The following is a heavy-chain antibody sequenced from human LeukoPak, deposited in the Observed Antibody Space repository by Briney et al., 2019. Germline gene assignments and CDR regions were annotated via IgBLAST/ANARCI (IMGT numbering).Heavy chain of an antibody. CDR1: GHTFTAYY. V-gene: IGHV1-2*02. J-gene: IGHJ4*02. Sequence: ASVKVSCKASGHTFTAYYIHWVRQAPGQGFEWMGWINPDHGGTSYAQKFKDRVTMTRDTSINTAYMELSSLTFDDTAVYYCARDCGADCYGPPQIDYWGQGTLVTVSS. D-gene: IGHD2-21*01. CDR2: INPDHGGT. CDR3: ARDCGADCYGPPQIDY.